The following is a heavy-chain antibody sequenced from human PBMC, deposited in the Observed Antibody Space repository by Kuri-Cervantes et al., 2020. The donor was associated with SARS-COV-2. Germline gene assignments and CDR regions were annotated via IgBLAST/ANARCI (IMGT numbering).Heavy chain of an antibody. J-gene: IGHJ4*02. Sequence: GGSLRLSCAASGFTFSSYAMHWVRQAPGKGLEWVAVISYDGSNKYYADSVKGRFTISRDNSKNTLYLQMNSLRAEDTAVYHCATGRVVAANWGQGTLITVSS. D-gene: IGHD2-15*01. CDR2: ISYDGSNK. CDR1: GFTFSSYA. CDR3: ATGRVVAAN. V-gene: IGHV3-30*04.